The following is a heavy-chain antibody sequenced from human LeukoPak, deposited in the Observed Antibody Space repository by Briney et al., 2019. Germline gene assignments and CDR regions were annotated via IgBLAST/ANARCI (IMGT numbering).Heavy chain of an antibody. CDR1: GFTLEDFA. V-gene: IGHV3-9*01. CDR2: ISWNSDRI. D-gene: IGHD6-19*01. Sequence: GRSLGLSWEASGFTLEDFAIYWVRQAPGKGLEGVSSISWNSDRIDYADSVKGRFTISRDNAKNSLYLQMNSLRAEDTAVYYCARDRDVVAVAGPGFFDYWGQGTLVTVSS. CDR3: ARDRDVVAVAGPGFFDY. J-gene: IGHJ4*02.